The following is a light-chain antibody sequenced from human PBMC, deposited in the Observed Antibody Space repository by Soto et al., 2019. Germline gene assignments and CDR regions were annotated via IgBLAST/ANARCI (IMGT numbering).Light chain of an antibody. CDR1: QTISSW. CDR3: QHYNSYSEA. CDR2: KAS. J-gene: IGKJ1*01. V-gene: IGKV1-5*03. Sequence: SKMTRCPPTLSGYVEDRVTITCRASQTISSWLAWYQQKPGKAPKLLIYKASTLKSGVPSRFSGSGSGTEFTLTISSLQPDDFATYYCQHYNSYSEAFGQRTKVAIK.